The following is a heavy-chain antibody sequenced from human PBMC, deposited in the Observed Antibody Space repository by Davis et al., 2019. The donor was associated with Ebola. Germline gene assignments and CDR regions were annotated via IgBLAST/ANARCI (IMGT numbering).Heavy chain of an antibody. D-gene: IGHD3-9*01. V-gene: IGHV1-69*13. CDR1: GGTFRSYS. CDR2: IVPVFRTP. J-gene: IGHJ4*02. Sequence: SVKVSCKASGGTFRSYSIDWVRQAPGQGLEWMGGIVPVFRTPTYAQKFQGRVTITADESTSTVYMELSSLTPDDTAVYYCARVMREARYFDWLQHFFDSWGQGTLVTVSS. CDR3: ARVMREARYFDWLQHFFDS.